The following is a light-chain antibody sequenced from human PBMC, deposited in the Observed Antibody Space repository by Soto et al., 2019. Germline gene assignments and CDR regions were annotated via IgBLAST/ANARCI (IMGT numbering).Light chain of an antibody. V-gene: IGKV3D-7*01. CDR1: QSVSSSY. CDR2: GAS. CDR3: QQDYNLPLT. J-gene: IGKJ4*01. Sequence: GERVTLACRASQSVSSSYLTWYQQKPGQAPRLLIYGASTRATSIPARLSGSGSGTDFTLTISSLQPEDFAVYYCQQDYNLPLTFGGGTKVDIK.